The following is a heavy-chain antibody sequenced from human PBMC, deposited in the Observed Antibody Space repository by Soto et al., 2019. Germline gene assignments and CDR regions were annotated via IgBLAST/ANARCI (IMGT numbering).Heavy chain of an antibody. CDR1: GGSFIGYY. Sequence: SETLSLTCAVYGGSFIGYYWSWIRQPPWKGLEWIGEINHSGSTNYNPSLKSRVTISVDTSKNQFSLKLSSVTAADTAVYYCARGLPFHCSGGSCYPRGYYYYMDVWGKGTTVTVSS. CDR2: INHSGST. D-gene: IGHD2-15*01. J-gene: IGHJ6*03. V-gene: IGHV4-34*01. CDR3: ARGLPFHCSGGSCYPRGYYYYMDV.